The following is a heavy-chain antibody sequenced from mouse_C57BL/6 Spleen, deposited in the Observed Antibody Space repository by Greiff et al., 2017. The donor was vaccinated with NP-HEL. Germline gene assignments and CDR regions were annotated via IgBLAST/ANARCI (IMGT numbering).Heavy chain of an antibody. Sequence: QVQLKQPGAELVKPGASVKLSCKASGYTFTSYWMHWVKQRPGQGLEWIGMIHPNSGSTNYNEKFKSKATLTVDKSPSTAYMQLSSLTSEDSAVYYCARSLRSHFDYWGQGTTLTVSS. CDR1: GYTFTSYW. J-gene: IGHJ2*01. D-gene: IGHD1-1*01. V-gene: IGHV1-64*01. CDR3: ARSLRSHFDY. CDR2: IHPNSGST.